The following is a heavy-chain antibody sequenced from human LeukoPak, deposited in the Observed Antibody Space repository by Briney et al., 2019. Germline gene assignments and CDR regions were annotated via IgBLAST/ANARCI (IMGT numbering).Heavy chain of an antibody. Sequence: SETLSLTCAVYGGSFSGYYWSWIRQPPGKGLEWIGEINHSGSTNYNPSLKSRVTISVDTSKNQFSLKLSSVTAADTAVCYCARGQGDIVVVPAATLYYYYYYMDVWGKGTTVTVSS. V-gene: IGHV4-34*01. CDR1: GGSFSGYY. D-gene: IGHD2-2*01. CDR2: INHSGST. J-gene: IGHJ6*03. CDR3: ARGQGDIVVVPAATLYYYYYYMDV.